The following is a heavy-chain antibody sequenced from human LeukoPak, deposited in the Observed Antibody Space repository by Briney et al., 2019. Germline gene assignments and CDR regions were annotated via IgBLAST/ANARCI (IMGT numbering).Heavy chain of an antibody. J-gene: IGHJ4*02. V-gene: IGHV3-23*01. Sequence: GGSLRLSCAASGFTFSSYAMSWVRQAPGKGLEWVSAISGSGGSAYYADSVKGRFTISRDDSKNTLYLQMNSLRAEDTAVYYCAKDTRSGSSGWLYNFDYWGQGTLVTVSS. CDR1: GFTFSSYA. CDR3: AKDTRSGSSGWLYNFDY. D-gene: IGHD6-19*01. CDR2: ISGSGGSA.